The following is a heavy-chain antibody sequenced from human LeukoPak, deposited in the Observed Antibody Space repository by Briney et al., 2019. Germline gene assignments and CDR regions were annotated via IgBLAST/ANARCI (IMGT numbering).Heavy chain of an antibody. J-gene: IGHJ4*02. V-gene: IGHV3-9*01. CDR3: AKARRRVVVTATFDY. Sequence: PGGSLRLSCAASGFTFDDYAMHWVRQAPGKGLEWVSGISWNRGSIGYADSVKGRFTISRDNAKNSLYLQMNSLRAEDTALYYCAKARRRVVVTATFDYWGQGTLVTVSS. CDR1: GFTFDDYA. CDR2: ISWNRGSI. D-gene: IGHD2-21*02.